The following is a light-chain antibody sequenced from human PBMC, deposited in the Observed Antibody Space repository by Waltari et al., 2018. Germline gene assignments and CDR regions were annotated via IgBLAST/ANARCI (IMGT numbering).Light chain of an antibody. J-gene: IGKJ1*01. V-gene: IGKV3-20*01. Sequence: DIVLTQSPGTLSLSPGERATLSCRTSQSVGRTLAWYQQKPGQAPRPLIYGAAIRATGIPDRFSGSGSGTDFSLTISRLEPEDFAVYYCQHYVRLPVTFGQGTKVEIK. CDR3: QHYVRLPVT. CDR1: QSVGRT. CDR2: GAA.